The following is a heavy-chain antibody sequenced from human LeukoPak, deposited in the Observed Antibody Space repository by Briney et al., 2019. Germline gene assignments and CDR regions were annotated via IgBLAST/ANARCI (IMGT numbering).Heavy chain of an antibody. CDR1: GFTFTNYW. CDR2: ISNDGSSG. CDR3: ASASSHRIAAGGDY. V-gene: IGHV3-74*01. D-gene: IGHD6-13*01. Sequence: GGSLRLSCAASGFTFTNYWMHWVRQAQRKGRVWVSRISNDGSSGHYADSVKGRFTISRDNSKNMMYLQMNSLRAEDAAVYYCASASSHRIAAGGDYWGHGTLVTVSS. J-gene: IGHJ4*01.